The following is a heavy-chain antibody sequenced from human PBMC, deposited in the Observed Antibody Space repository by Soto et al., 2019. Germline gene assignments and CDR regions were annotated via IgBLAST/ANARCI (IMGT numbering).Heavy chain of an antibody. J-gene: IGHJ1*01. Sequence: EVQLLESGGGLVQPGGSLRLSCAASGFTFSSYAMSWVRQAPGKGLEWVSAISGSGGSTYYADSVKGRFTISRDNSKNTLYLQMNSLRAEDTAVYYCAKDRGGVVISTVEGYFQHWGQGTLVTVSS. CDR2: ISGSGGST. CDR3: AKDRGGVVISTVEGYFQH. D-gene: IGHD3-3*01. V-gene: IGHV3-23*01. CDR1: GFTFSSYA.